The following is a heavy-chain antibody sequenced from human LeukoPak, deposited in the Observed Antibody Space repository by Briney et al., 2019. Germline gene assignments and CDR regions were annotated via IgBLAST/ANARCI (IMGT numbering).Heavy chain of an antibody. CDR2: IIPIFGTA. V-gene: IGHV1-69*13. Sequence: SVKVSCKASGGTFSSYAISWVRQAPGQGLEWMGGIIPIFGTANYAQKFQGRVTITADESTSTAYMELSSLRSEDTAVYYCARVVFGPAGTGGVDYWGQGTLVTVSS. CDR1: GGTFSSYA. J-gene: IGHJ4*02. D-gene: IGHD6-13*01. CDR3: ARVVFGPAGTGGVDY.